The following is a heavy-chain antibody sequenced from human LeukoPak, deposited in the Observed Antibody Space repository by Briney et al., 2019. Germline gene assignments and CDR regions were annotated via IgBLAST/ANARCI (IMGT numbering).Heavy chain of an antibody. CDR2: IIPIFGTA. D-gene: IGHD4-17*01. V-gene: IGHV1-69*05. Sequence: ASVKVSCKASGGTFSSYAISWVRQAPGQGLEWTGGIIPIFGTANYAQKFQGRVTITTDESTSTAYMELSSLRSEDTAVYYCARAPRLDGDYSYGYWGQGTLATVSS. CDR3: ARAPRLDGDYSYGY. J-gene: IGHJ4*02. CDR1: GGTFSSYA.